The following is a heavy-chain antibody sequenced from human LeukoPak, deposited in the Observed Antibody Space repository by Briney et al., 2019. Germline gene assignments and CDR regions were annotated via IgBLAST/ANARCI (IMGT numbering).Heavy chain of an antibody. V-gene: IGHV4-59*08. Sequence: SETLSLTCTVPGGSISSYYWSWIRQPPGKGRGWIGSIYYSGSTNYNPSLKSRVTISVDTSKNQFSLKLSSVTAADTAVYYCARGITMVRGVLWFDPWGQGTLVTVSS. CDR2: IYYSGST. CDR1: GGSISSYY. J-gene: IGHJ5*02. CDR3: ARGITMVRGVLWFDP. D-gene: IGHD3-10*01.